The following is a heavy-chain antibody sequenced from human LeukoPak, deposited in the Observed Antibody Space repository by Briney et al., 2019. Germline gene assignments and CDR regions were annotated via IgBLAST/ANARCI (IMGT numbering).Heavy chain of an antibody. V-gene: IGHV3-21*01. J-gene: IGHJ4*02. Sequence: GGSLRLSCAASGFTFSSYSMNWVRQAPGKRLEWVSSISSSSSYIYYADSVKGRFTISRDNAKNSLYLQMNSLRAEDTAVNYCARDPVEMATISYFDYWGQGTLVTVSS. CDR1: GFTFSSYS. CDR3: ARDPVEMATISYFDY. CDR2: ISSSSSYI. D-gene: IGHD5-24*01.